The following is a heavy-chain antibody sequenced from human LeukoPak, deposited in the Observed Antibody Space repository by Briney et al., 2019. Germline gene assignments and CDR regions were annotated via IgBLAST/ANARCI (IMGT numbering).Heavy chain of an antibody. D-gene: IGHD2-2*01. V-gene: IGHV1-18*01. CDR3: ARGLVVPAAMGEFDY. CDR2: INVYNGNT. J-gene: IGHJ4*02. Sequence: ASVKVSCKASGYTFTNYGINWVRQAPGQGLEWMGCINVYNGNTNYAQKFQGRITMTRDTSTNTAYMELRSLKSDDTAVYYCARGLVVPAAMGEFDYWGQGTLIAVSS. CDR1: GYTFTNYG.